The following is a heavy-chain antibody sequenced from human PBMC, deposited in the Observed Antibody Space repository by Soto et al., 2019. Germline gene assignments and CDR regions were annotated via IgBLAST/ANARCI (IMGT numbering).Heavy chain of an antibody. Sequence: SETLSLTCTVSGGSFISYYWNWFRKSSGKGLEWIGRIYPSGSTTYNPSLKSRLTMSVDTSNNQFSLRLTSMTAADTAVYYCATGRSEVVPGAMDTRGQGNLVTVSS. CDR3: ATGRSEVVPGAMDT. V-gene: IGHV4-4*07. J-gene: IGHJ5*02. D-gene: IGHD2-2*01. CDR1: GGSFISYY. CDR2: IYPSGST.